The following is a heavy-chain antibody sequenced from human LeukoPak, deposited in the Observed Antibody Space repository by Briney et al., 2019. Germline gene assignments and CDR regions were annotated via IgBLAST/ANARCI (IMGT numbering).Heavy chain of an antibody. CDR2: IYYSGST. J-gene: IGHJ4*02. Sequence: SQTLSLTCTVSGGSISSGGYYWSWIRQHPGKGLEWIGYIYYSGSTYYNPSLKSRVTISVDTSKSQFSLKLSSVTAADTAVYYCARRPGYSSGWYRALDYWGQGTLVTVSS. D-gene: IGHD6-19*01. CDR1: GGSISSGGYY. CDR3: ARRPGYSSGWYRALDY. V-gene: IGHV4-31*03.